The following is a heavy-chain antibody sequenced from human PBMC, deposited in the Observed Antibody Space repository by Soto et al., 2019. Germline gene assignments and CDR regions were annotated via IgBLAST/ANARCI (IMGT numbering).Heavy chain of an antibody. CDR2: INHSGST. J-gene: IGHJ3*02. CDR3: ARGRRFLEWEDAFDI. D-gene: IGHD3-3*01. V-gene: IGHV4-34*01. CDR1: GGSFSGYY. Sequence: QVQLQQWGAGLLKPSETLSLTCAVYGGSFSGYYWSWIRQPPGKGLEWMGEINHSGSTNYNPSLMSRVTISVDTSKNQFSLKLSSVTAADTAVYYCARGRRFLEWEDAFDIWGQGTMVTVSS.